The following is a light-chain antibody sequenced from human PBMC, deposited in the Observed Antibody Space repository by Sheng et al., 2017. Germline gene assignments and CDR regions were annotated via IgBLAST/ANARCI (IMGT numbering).Light chain of an antibody. CDR2: GAS. V-gene: IGKV3-20*01. CDR3: QQYNSYSWT. J-gene: IGKJ1*01. Sequence: EIVLTQSPGTLSVSPGERATLSCRASQSFSSSYLTWYQQKPGQAPRLLIYGASTRATGIPDRFSGSGSGTDFTLTISRLEPEDFATYYCQQYNSYSWTFGQGTKVEIK. CDR1: QSFSSSY.